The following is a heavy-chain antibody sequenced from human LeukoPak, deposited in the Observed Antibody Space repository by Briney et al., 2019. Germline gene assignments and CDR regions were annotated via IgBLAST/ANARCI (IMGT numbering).Heavy chain of an antibody. Sequence: GGSLRLSCAASGFTFSSYAMSWVRQAPGKGLEWVAFIRYDGSDKYYADSVKGRFTISRDNSKNTLYLQMNSLRAEDTAVYYCAKDRDSSRYYFDYWGQGTLVTVSS. CDR2: IRYDGSDK. J-gene: IGHJ4*02. V-gene: IGHV3-30*02. CDR3: AKDRDSSRYYFDY. D-gene: IGHD6-13*01. CDR1: GFTFSSYA.